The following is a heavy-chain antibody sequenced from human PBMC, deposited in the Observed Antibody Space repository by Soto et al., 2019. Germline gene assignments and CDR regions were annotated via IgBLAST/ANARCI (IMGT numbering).Heavy chain of an antibody. V-gene: IGHV1-18*01. CDR2: ISIYNGNT. D-gene: IGHD5-12*01. Sequence: QVELVQSGPEVKTPGASVKVSCKTSGYDFTKYGVTWVRQAPGQGLEWVGWISIYNGNTKYGEKVQGRVTMTRDVSASTASMVLTGLTSDDTAFYYCARDDPDIVAIDFWGQGTSVTVSS. CDR1: GYDFTKYG. CDR3: ARDDPDIVAIDF. J-gene: IGHJ4*02.